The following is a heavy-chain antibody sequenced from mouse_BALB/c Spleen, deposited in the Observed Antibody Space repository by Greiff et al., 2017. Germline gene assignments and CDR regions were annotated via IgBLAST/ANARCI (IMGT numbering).Heavy chain of an antibody. D-gene: IGHD2-14*01. Sequence: LVKTGASVKISCKASGYSFTGYYMHWVKQSHGKSLEWIGYISCYNGATSYNQKFKGKATFTVDTSSSTAYMQFNSLTSEDSAVYYCARTYRYDDGYFDYWGQGTTLTVSS. CDR2: ISCYNGAT. CDR3: ARTYRYDDGYFDY. V-gene: IGHV1S34*01. J-gene: IGHJ2*01. CDR1: GYSFTGYY.